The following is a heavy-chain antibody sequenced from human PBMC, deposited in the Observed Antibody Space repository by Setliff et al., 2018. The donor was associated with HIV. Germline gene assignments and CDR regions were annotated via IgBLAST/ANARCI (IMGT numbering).Heavy chain of an antibody. J-gene: IGHJ6*03. CDR3: ARRSPGGGYYMDV. V-gene: IGHV4-4*09. D-gene: IGHD3-16*01. Sequence: SETLSLTCTVSGDSISTDYWTWIRQPPGKGLEWIGYIYNSASTNYNPSLKSRVTISLDTSKNQFSLNLSSVTAADTAVYYCARRSPGGGYYMDVWGKGTTVTVSS. CDR2: IYNSAST. CDR1: GDSISTDY.